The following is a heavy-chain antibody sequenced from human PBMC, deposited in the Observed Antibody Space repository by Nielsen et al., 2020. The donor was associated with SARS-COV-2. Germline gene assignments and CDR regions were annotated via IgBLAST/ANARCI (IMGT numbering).Heavy chain of an antibody. CDR2: IYYSGST. CDR1: GGSISSYY. D-gene: IGHD3-3*01. Sequence: GSLRLSCTVSGGSISSYYWSWIRQPPGKGLEWIGYIYYSGSTNYNPSLKSRVTISVDTSKNQFSLKLSSVTAADTAVYYCARGRPYYDFWSGYYPALGGFDPWGQGTLVTVSS. V-gene: IGHV4-59*01. J-gene: IGHJ5*02. CDR3: ARGRPYYDFWSGYYPALGGFDP.